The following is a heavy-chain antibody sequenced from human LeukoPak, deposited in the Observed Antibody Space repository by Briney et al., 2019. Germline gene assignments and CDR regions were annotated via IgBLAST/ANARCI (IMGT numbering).Heavy chain of an antibody. CDR2: INHSGST. CDR3: ARGRPSGGWYRLEYFQH. V-gene: IGHV4-34*01. Sequence: SETLSLTCAVYGGSFSGYYWSWIRQPPGKGLEWIGEINHSGSTNYNPSLKSRVTVSVDTSKNQFSLKLSSVTAADTAVYYCARGRPSGGWYRLEYFQHWGQGTLVTVSS. J-gene: IGHJ1*01. D-gene: IGHD6-19*01. CDR1: GGSFSGYY.